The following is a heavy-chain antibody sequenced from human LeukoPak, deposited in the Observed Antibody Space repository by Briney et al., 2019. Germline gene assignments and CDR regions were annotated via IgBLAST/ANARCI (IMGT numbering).Heavy chain of an antibody. V-gene: IGHV4-30-4*08. CDR1: GGSISSGDYY. CDR2: IYYSGST. D-gene: IGHD3-3*01. J-gene: IGHJ4*02. CDR3: ARDLIRDFWSGYYGNY. Sequence: PSETLSLTCTVSGGSISSGDYYWSWIRQPPGKGLEWIEYIYYSGSTYYNPSLKSRVTISVDTSKNQFSLKLSSVTAADTAVYYCARDLIRDFWSGYYGNYWGQGTLVTVSS.